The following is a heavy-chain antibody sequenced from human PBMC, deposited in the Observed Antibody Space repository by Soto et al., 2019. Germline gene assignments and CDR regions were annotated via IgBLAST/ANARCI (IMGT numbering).Heavy chain of an antibody. CDR2: IKKDGSRK. Sequence: EVQLVESGGGLVQPGGSLRLSCAASGFTFSRYWMSWVRKAPGKGLEWGATIKKDGSRKWKVDSVKGRFTISRDNAKNSLYLQMSSLRVEDTAVYYCARGDYYDVSGPFSDAFDIWGQGTMVTVSS. V-gene: IGHV3-7*04. J-gene: IGHJ3*02. CDR1: GFTFSRYW. D-gene: IGHD3-22*01. CDR3: ARGDYYDVSGPFSDAFDI.